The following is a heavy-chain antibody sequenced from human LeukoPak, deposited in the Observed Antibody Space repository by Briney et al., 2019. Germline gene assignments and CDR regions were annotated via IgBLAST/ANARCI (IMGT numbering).Heavy chain of an antibody. V-gene: IGHV1-18*04. CDR3: ARDRAGPLTALIRGHIKEIP. Sequence: ASVKVSCKASGYTFSSFGISWVRQAPGQGLEWMGWIRVYNDNTHFAQKFQGRVTMTAETSTSTAYMELRNLRADDTAMYYCARDRAGPLTALIRGHIKEIPWGQGTLVTVSS. CDR2: IRVYNDNT. D-gene: IGHD3-10*01. J-gene: IGHJ5*02. CDR1: GYTFSSFG.